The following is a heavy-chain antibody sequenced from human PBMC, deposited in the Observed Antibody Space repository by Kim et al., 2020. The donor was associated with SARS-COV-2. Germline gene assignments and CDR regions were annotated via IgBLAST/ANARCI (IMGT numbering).Heavy chain of an antibody. CDR1: GFTFSSYG. CDR2: ISYDGSNK. CDR3: AKDSAYYDFWSGYLKEKDYYYYYGMDV. D-gene: IGHD3-3*01. J-gene: IGHJ6*02. V-gene: IGHV3-30*18. Sequence: GGSLRLSCAASGFTFSSYGMHWVRQAPGKGLEWVAVISYDGSNKYYADSVKGRFTISRDNSKNTLYLQMNSLRAEDTAVYYCAKDSAYYDFWSGYLKEKDYYYYYGMDVWGQGTTFTVSS.